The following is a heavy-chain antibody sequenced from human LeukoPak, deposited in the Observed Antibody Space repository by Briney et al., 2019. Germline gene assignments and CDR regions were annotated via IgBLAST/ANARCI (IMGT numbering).Heavy chain of an antibody. CDR1: GGSISNGGYS. CDR3: ARGGGLCSSTSCYPPGLDY. J-gene: IGHJ4*02. Sequence: SQTLSLTCAVSGGSISNGGYSWSWIRQPPGKGLEWIGYIYHSGSTYYNPSLKSRVTVSVDRSKNQFSLKLSSVTAADTAVYYCARGGGLCSSTSCYPPGLDYWGQGTLVTVSS. V-gene: IGHV4-30-2*01. CDR2: IYHSGST. D-gene: IGHD2-2*01.